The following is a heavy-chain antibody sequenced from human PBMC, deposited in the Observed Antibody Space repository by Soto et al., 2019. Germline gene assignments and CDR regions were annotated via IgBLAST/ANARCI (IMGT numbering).Heavy chain of an antibody. CDR3: ARHLTGRVSGQDY. Sequence: SETLSLTCSVSGISITGYCWSWIRQPPGKGLDWIGQICYSGSATYNPSLQTRVTISVDTSNNQLSLRMTSATAADTALYYWARHLTGRVSGQDYWGQGTLVTVSS. CDR1: GISITGYC. J-gene: IGHJ4*02. CDR2: ICYSGSA. D-gene: IGHD3-9*01. V-gene: IGHV4-59*08.